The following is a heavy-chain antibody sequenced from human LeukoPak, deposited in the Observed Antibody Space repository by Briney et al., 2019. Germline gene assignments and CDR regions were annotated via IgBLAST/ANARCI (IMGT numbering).Heavy chain of an antibody. Sequence: PGGSLRLSCAASGFTFSSYAMSWVRQAPGKGLEWVSAISGSGGSTYYADSVKGRFTISRDNSKNTLYLQMNSLRAEDTAVYYCAKGYSSGWYGNWFDPWGQGTLVTVSS. V-gene: IGHV3-23*01. J-gene: IGHJ5*02. CDR1: GFTFSSYA. CDR2: ISGSGGST. CDR3: AKGYSSGWYGNWFDP. D-gene: IGHD6-19*01.